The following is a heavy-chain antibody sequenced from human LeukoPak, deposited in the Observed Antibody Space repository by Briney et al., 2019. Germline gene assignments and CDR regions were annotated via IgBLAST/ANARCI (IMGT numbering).Heavy chain of an antibody. V-gene: IGHV3-30*04. D-gene: IGHD5-18*01. CDR3: ARDLGVFGYSYGLVDY. Sequence: GGSLRLSCAASGFTFRTYAVHWVRQAPGKGLEWVAFISYDGSNKYYADSVKDRFTISRDNSKNTLYLQMNSLRAEDTAVYYCARDLGVFGYSYGLVDYWGQGTPVTVSS. J-gene: IGHJ4*02. CDR1: GFTFRTYA. CDR2: ISYDGSNK.